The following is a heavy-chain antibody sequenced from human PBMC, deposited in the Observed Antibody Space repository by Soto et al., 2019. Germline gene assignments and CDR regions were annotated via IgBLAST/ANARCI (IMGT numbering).Heavy chain of an antibody. Sequence: PSETLSLTCSVSGGYISSSTYYWGWIRQPPGKGLEWIGSIYYSGSTYQNPSLKSRLTISVDTSKNQFSLKLSSVTAADTAVYYCVRRSRKGTYSYGYDYWGQGTLVTVSS. D-gene: IGHD5-18*01. CDR3: VRRSRKGTYSYGYDY. CDR1: GGYISSSTYY. CDR2: IYYSGST. J-gene: IGHJ4*02. V-gene: IGHV4-39*01.